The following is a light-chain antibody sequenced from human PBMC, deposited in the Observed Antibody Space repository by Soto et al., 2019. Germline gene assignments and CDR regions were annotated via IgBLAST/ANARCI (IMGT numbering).Light chain of an antibody. V-gene: IGKV1-9*01. CDR2: AAS. Sequence: DIQLTQSPSSLSASVGDRVTITCRASQGISSYLAWYQQKPGKAPKLLIYAASTLQSGVPLRFSGSGSGTDFTLTISCLQSEDSATYFCQQYYSYRTFGQGTTVEIK. CDR3: QQYYSYRT. CDR1: QGISSY. J-gene: IGKJ1*01.